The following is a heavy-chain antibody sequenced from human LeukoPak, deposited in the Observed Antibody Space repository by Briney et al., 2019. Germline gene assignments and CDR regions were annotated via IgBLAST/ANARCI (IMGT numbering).Heavy chain of an antibody. V-gene: IGHV1-18*01. Sequence: ASVKVSCKASGYTFTSYDINWVRQAPGQGLEWMGWISAYNGNTNYAQKLQGRVTMTTDTSTSTAYMELRSLRSDDTAVYYCARVGYCSGGSCYYYYMDVWGKGTTVTVSS. D-gene: IGHD2-15*01. CDR2: ISAYNGNT. J-gene: IGHJ6*03. CDR3: ARVGYCSGGSCYYYYMDV. CDR1: GYTFTSYD.